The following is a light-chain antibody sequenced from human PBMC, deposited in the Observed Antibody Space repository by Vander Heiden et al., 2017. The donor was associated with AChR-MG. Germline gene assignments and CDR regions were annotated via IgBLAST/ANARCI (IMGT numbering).Light chain of an antibody. CDR2: DAS. Sequence: EIVLTQSPATLSLSPGERATLSCRTSQNVNSYCAWYQQKPGQAPRLLISDASNRATGIPARFSGSGSGTDFTLTISSLEPEDFAVYYCQQRSNWPRTFGQGTKLEIK. J-gene: IGKJ2*01. CDR3: QQRSNWPRT. CDR1: QNVNSY. V-gene: IGKV3-11*01.